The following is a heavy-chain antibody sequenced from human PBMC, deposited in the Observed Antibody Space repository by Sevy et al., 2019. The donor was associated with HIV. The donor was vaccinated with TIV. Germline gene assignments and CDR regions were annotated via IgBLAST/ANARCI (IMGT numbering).Heavy chain of an antibody. V-gene: IGHV3-30*04. Sequence: GGSLRLSCVASGFTFSSYPMHWVRQAPGKGLEWVAGITYGGSNKYYADSVKGRLTISRDNSKNTLYVQMNSLRAEDTAVFYCGRDREMANYCVSSGSIDYWGQGTLVTVSS. CDR1: GFTFSSYP. CDR3: GRDREMANYCVSSGSIDY. CDR2: ITYGGSNK. D-gene: IGHD3-22*01. J-gene: IGHJ4*02.